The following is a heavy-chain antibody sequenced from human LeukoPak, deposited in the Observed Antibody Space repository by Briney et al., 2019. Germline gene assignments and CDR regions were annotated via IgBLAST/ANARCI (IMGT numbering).Heavy chain of an antibody. V-gene: IGHV4-34*01. Sequence: SETLSLTCAVSGGSISSGGYYWSWIRQPPGKGLEWIGEINHSGSTNYNPSLKSRVTISVDTSKNQFSLKLSSVTAADTAVYYCARGRGRYCSSTSCRNWFDPWGQGTLVTVSS. CDR2: INHSGST. CDR1: GGSISSGGYY. J-gene: IGHJ5*02. D-gene: IGHD2-2*01. CDR3: ARGRGRYCSSTSCRNWFDP.